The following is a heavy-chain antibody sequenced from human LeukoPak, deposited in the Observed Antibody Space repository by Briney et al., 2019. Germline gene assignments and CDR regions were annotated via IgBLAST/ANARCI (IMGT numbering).Heavy chain of an antibody. Sequence: SETLSLTCTVSGGSVSSSYYYWGWIRQPPGKGLEWIGEIHQSGSTYYNPSLKSRVIISVDTSKNQFSLNLSSVTAADTAVHYCARRRGCGWSPFDSCGQGTLVTVSS. CDR3: ARRRGCGWSPFDS. CDR2: IHQSGST. CDR1: GGSVSSSYYY. J-gene: IGHJ4*02. V-gene: IGHV4-39*01. D-gene: IGHD6-19*01.